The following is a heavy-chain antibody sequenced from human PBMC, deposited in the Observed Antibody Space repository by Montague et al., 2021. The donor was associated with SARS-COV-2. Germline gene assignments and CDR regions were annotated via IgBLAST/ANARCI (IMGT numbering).Heavy chain of an antibody. CDR1: GFSLSTSGMC. D-gene: IGHD1-26*01. V-gene: IGHV2-70*01. CDR2: IDWDDDK. CDR3: ARIWGATRGDAFDI. Sequence: VKPTQTLTLTCTFSGFSLSTSGMCVSWIRQPPGKALVWLALIDWDDDKYYSTSLKTRLTISKDTSKNQVVFTMTNMDPVDTATYYCARIWGATRGDAFDIWGQGTMVTVSS. J-gene: IGHJ3*02.